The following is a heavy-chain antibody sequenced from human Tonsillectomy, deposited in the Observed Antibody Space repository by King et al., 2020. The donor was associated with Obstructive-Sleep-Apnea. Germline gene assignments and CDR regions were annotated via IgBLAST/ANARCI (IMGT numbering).Heavy chain of an antibody. CDR1: GGTFSSYA. CDR2: IIPILGIA. V-gene: IGHV1-69*10. Sequence: VQLVESGAEVKKPGSSVKVSCKASGGTFSSYAISWVRQAPGQGLEWMGGIIPILGIANYAQKFQGRVTITADKSTSTAYMELSSLRSEDTAVYYCARDERGYSGYPYGMDVWGQGTTVTVSS. D-gene: IGHD5-12*01. CDR3: ARDERGYSGYPYGMDV. J-gene: IGHJ6*02.